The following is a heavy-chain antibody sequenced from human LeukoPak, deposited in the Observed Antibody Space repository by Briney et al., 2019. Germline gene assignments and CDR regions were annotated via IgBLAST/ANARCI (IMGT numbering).Heavy chain of an antibody. V-gene: IGHV1-18*01. CDR2: ISGYDANT. CDR3: ARDVVSYASDY. Sequence: ASVKVSCRTSGYIFTKYGVSWVRHAPGQGHEWMGWISGYDANTNYPQKFQGRVTMTIDRSTTTAYMELRSLRSDDTAVYYCARDVVSYASDYWGQGTLVTVSS. J-gene: IGHJ4*02. D-gene: IGHD2-2*01. CDR1: GYIFTKYG.